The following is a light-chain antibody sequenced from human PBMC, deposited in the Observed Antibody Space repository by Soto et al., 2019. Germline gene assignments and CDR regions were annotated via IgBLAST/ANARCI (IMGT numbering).Light chain of an antibody. CDR2: KAS. CDR1: QSIGTW. CDR3: QQYNSYSRT. J-gene: IGKJ1*01. Sequence: DIQMTQSPSTLSASVGDRVTITCRASQSIGTWLAWYQQIPGKAPKLLIYKASSLESGVPSRFSGSGSGTEFTLTISSLQPDDFATYYCQQYNSYSRTFGQGTKVEIK. V-gene: IGKV1-5*03.